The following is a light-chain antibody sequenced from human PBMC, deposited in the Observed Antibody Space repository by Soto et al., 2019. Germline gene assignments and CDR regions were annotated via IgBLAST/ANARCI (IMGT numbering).Light chain of an antibody. CDR2: SNN. V-gene: IGLV1-44*01. J-gene: IGLJ1*01. CDR3: AAWDDSLNGYV. CDR1: SSNIGSNT. Sequence: QSVLTQPLSASGTPGQRVTISCSGSSSNIGSNTVNWYQQLPGTAPKLLIYSNNQRPSGVPDRFSGSKSGTSASLAISGLQSEGEADYYCAAWDDSLNGYVFGSGTKVTVL.